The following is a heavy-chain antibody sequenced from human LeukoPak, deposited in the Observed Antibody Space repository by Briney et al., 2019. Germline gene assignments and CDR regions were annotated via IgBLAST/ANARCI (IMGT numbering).Heavy chain of an antibody. CDR3: AGVGRDFWSGYYTDYFDY. CDR1: GFTFSSYA. D-gene: IGHD3-3*01. CDR2: ISYDGSNK. Sequence: GGSLRLSCAASGFTFSSYAMHWVRQAPGKGLEWVAVISYDGSNKYYADSVKGRFTISRDNSKNTLYLQMNSLRAEDTAVYYCAGVGRDFWSGYYTDYFDYWGQGTLVTVSS. J-gene: IGHJ4*02. V-gene: IGHV3-30-3*01.